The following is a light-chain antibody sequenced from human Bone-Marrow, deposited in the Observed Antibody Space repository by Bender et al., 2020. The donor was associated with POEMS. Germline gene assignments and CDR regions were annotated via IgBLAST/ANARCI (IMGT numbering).Light chain of an antibody. J-gene: IGLJ2*01. CDR2: EVS. CDR3: CLYAGSSTLV. Sequence: QSALTQPRSVSGSPGQSVTISCTGTSSDVGGFKSVSWYQQHPGKAPKLMIYEVSKRPSGVSNRFSGSKSGNTASLTISGLQAEDEADYYCCLYAGSSTLVFGGGTKLTVL. V-gene: IGLV2-23*02. CDR1: SSDVGGFKS.